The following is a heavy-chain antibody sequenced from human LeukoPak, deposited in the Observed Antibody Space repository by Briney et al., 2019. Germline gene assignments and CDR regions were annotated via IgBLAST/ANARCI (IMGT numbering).Heavy chain of an antibody. CDR2: IYYSGST. J-gene: IGHJ6*03. D-gene: IGHD5-24*01. CDR1: GGSISSYY. V-gene: IGHV4-59*01. CDR3: ARADGYNLSYYYYYYYMDV. Sequence: SETLSPTCTVSGGSISSYYWSWIRQPPGKGLEWIGYIYYSGSTNYNPSLKSRVTISVDTSKNQFSLKLSSVTAADTAVYYCARADGYNLSYYYYYYYMDVWGKGTTVTVSS.